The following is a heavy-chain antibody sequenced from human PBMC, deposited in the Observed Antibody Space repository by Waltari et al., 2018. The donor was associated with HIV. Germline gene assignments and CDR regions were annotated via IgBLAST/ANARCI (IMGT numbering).Heavy chain of an antibody. J-gene: IGHJ4*02. D-gene: IGHD5-18*01. V-gene: IGHV3-30-3*01. CDR1: GFTFSSHA. Sequence: QVQLVESGGGVVQPGRSLRPSCAASGFTFSSHAIHGVRQAPGKGLEWVAVISYDGSNKYYADSVKGRFTISRDNSKNTLYLQMNSLRAEDTAVYYCARGGYGWLPDGYWGQGTLVTVSS. CDR2: ISYDGSNK. CDR3: ARGGYGWLPDGY.